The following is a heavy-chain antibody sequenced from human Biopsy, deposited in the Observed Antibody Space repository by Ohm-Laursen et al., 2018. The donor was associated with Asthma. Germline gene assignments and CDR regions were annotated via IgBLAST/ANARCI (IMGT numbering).Heavy chain of an antibody. D-gene: IGHD2-15*01. J-gene: IGHJ5*02. CDR2: ISGYNGDT. CDR3: VRDKVVVVPGSKGPTDWFDP. CDR1: GYTFSNYA. V-gene: IGHV1-18*04. Sequence: ASVKGSCKASGYTFSNYAISWVRQAPGQGLEWMGWISGYNGDTKFAQNVKGRLSLTTDTSPSTAYMELRSLTSDDTAVYYCVRDKVVVVPGSKGPTDWFDPWGQGTLVTVSS.